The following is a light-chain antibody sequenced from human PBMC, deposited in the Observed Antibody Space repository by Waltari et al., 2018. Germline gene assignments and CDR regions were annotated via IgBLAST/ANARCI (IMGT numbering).Light chain of an antibody. J-gene: IGLJ3*02. CDR1: SPNIGSHY. Sequence: QSVLTQPPSASGTPGQRVTIPCSGISPNIGSHYVYWYQQLPGTAPKLLIFRNNQRPSGVPDRFSGSKSGTSASLAISGLRSEDEADYYCAAWDDSLSGWVFGGGTKLTVL. CDR3: AAWDDSLSGWV. V-gene: IGLV1-47*01. CDR2: RNN.